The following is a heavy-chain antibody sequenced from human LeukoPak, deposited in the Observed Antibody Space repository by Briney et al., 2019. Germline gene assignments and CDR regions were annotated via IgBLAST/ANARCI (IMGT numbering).Heavy chain of an antibody. D-gene: IGHD1-26*01. J-gene: IGHJ4*02. CDR1: GFTVSSNY. V-gene: IGHV3-66*01. Sequence: GGSLRLSCAASGFTVSSNYMSWVRQAPGKGLEWVSVIYTGGGTYYADSVRGRFTISRDNFKNTLYLQMNSLRAEDTAVYYCARDFPDGSYLVGFGYWGQGTLVTVSS. CDR2: IYTGGGT. CDR3: ARDFPDGSYLVGFGY.